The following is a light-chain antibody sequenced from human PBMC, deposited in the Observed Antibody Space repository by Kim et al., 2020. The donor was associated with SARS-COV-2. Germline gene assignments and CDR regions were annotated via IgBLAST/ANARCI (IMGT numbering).Light chain of an antibody. J-gene: IGKJ1*01. V-gene: IGKV1-39*01. CDR2: VAS. Sequence: DIQMTQSPSSLSASVGDRVTITCRASQSISSDLNWYQQKAGKAPKLLIHVASSLQSGVPSRFSGSGSGTDFTLTISSLQSEDFATYYCQQSYSTPPTFGQGTKLEIK. CDR1: QSISSD. CDR3: QQSYSTPPT.